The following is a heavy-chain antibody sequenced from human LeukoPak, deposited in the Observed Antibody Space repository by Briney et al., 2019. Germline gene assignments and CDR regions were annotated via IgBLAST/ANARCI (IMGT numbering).Heavy chain of an antibody. CDR1: GFTFSSFA. CDR3: AKEGTYNNFWSGYFH. D-gene: IGHD3-3*01. J-gene: IGHJ4*02. Sequence: GGSLRLYCAASGFTFSSFAMSWLRQAPGKGLQWVSSVTGSGSVTSSTYYADSVKGRFTISRDNSKNTLYLQMNSLRAEDTALYYCAKEGTYNNFWSGYFHWGQGALVTVSS. CDR2: VTGSGSVTSST. V-gene: IGHV3-23*01.